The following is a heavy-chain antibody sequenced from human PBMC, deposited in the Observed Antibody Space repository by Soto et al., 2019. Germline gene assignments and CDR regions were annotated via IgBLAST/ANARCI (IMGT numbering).Heavy chain of an antibody. J-gene: IGHJ6*02. CDR1: GFTFSSYG. Sequence: QVQLVKSGGGVIQAGRSLRLSCAASGFTFSSYGMHWVRQAPGKGLEWVAVISYDGSNKYYADSVKGRFTISRDNSKNTLYLQMNSLRAEDTAVYYCAKTNRRRYYYYGMDVWGQGTTVTVSS. D-gene: IGHD2-8*01. CDR2: ISYDGSNK. V-gene: IGHV3-30*18. CDR3: AKTNRRRYYYYGMDV.